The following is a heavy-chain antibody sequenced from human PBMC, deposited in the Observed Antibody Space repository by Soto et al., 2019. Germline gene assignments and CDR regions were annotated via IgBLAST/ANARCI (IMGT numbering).Heavy chain of an antibody. CDR3: ARGGCSSTSCPNSYYYYYMDV. Sequence: ASVKVSCKASGYTFTSYYMHWVRQAPGQGLEWMGIINPSGGSTSYAQKFQGRVTMTRDTSTGTVYMELSSLRSEDTAVYYCARGGCSSTSCPNSYYYYYMDVWGKGTTVTVSS. CDR1: GYTFTSYY. D-gene: IGHD2-2*01. J-gene: IGHJ6*03. CDR2: INPSGGST. V-gene: IGHV1-46*03.